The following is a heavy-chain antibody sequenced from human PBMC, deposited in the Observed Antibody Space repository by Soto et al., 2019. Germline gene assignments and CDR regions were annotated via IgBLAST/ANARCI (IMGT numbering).Heavy chain of an antibody. CDR1: GGSISSGGYS. CDR2: IYHSGST. V-gene: IGHV4-30-2*01. J-gene: IGHJ6*02. CDR3: ARAHYGDYGYGMDV. D-gene: IGHD4-17*01. Sequence: QLQLQESGSGLVKPSQTLSLTCAVSGGSISSGGYSWSWIRQPPGKGLEWIGYIYHSGSTYYNPSLKCRVTISVDRSKNHFSLKLSSVTAADTAVYYCARAHYGDYGYGMDVWGQGTTVTVSS.